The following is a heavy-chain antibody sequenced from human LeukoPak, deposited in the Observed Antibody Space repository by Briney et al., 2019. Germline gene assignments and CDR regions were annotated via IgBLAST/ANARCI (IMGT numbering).Heavy chain of an antibody. Sequence: GASVNVSCKASGYTFTIYAMHWVRQAPGQRREWMGWSNAGNGNTKYSQKFQGRVTITRATSASTAYMELSSLRSEDPAVYSCARLPLRYCTNGVCSPHFDYWGQGTLVTVSS. CDR3: ARLPLRYCTNGVCSPHFDY. D-gene: IGHD2-8*01. V-gene: IGHV1-3*01. J-gene: IGHJ4*02. CDR2: SNAGNGNT. CDR1: GYTFTIYA.